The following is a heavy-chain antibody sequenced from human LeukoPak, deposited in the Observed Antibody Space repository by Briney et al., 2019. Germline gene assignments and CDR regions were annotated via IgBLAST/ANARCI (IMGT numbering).Heavy chain of an antibody. V-gene: IGHV4-39*01. CDR1: GGSISSSSYY. CDR2: IYYSGST. CDR3: ARQMETYNWFDP. Sequence: KPSETLSLXCTVSGGSISSSSYYWGWIRQPPGKGLEWIGSIYYSGSTYYNPSLKSRVTISVDTSKNQFSLKLSSVTAADTAVYYCARQMETYNWFDPWGQGTLVTVSS. D-gene: IGHD1-1*01. J-gene: IGHJ5*02.